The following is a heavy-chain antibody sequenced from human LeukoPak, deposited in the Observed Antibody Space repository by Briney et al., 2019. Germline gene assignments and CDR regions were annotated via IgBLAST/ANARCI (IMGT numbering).Heavy chain of an antibody. CDR2: INHSGST. CDR3: ARSTTNAFDI. Sequence: KSSETLSLTCAVYGGSFSGYYWSWIRQPPGKGLEWIGEINHSGSTTYNPSLKSRVTISVDTSKNQFSLKLSSVTAADTAVYYCARSTTNAFDIWGQGTMVTVSS. D-gene: IGHD4-17*01. CDR1: GGSFSGYY. V-gene: IGHV4-34*01. J-gene: IGHJ3*02.